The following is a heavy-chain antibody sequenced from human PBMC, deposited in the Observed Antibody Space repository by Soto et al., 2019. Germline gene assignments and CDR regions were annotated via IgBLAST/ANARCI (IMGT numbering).Heavy chain of an antibody. J-gene: IGHJ4*02. CDR2: IRAIFEKR. V-gene: IGHV1-69*01. Sequence: QVLLVPSAAEVKKPGASLRLSCRTSGGTFNSYTINWVRRAHGQGLEWVGGIRAIFEKRNYAQKFLGRVTITADESTSTAYQELSGLTIEDTDVYYCAREQASGNHDFWGQGTPGT. D-gene: IGHD1-1*01. CDR1: GGTFNSYT. CDR3: AREQASGNHDF.